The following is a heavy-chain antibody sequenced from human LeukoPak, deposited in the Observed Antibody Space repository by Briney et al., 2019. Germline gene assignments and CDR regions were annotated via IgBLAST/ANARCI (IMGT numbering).Heavy chain of an antibody. CDR3: ASGYCSSTSCYEEDAFDI. CDR2: IIPIFGTA. V-gene: IGHV1-69*13. J-gene: IGHJ3*02. D-gene: IGHD2-2*03. Sequence: SVKVSCKASGGTFSSYAISWVRQAPGQGLEWMGGIIPIFGTANYAQKFQGRVTITADESTSTAYMELSSLRSEDTAVYYCASGYCSSTSCYEEDAFDIWGQGTMVTVSS. CDR1: GGTFSSYA.